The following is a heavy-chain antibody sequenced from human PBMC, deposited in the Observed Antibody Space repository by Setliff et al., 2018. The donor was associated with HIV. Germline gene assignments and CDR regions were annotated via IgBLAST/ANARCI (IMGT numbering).Heavy chain of an antibody. J-gene: IGHJ4*02. CDR2: IDWDADK. V-gene: IGHV2-70*04. Sequence: GSGPTLVNPTQTLTLTCTFSGFSLSTSGMRVSWIRQPPGKALEWLARIDWDADKFYTTSLKTRLTISKDTSKSQVVLTMTNMDPVDTATYYCAREIAAPQGFDYWGQGTLVTVSS. CDR3: AREIAAPQGFDY. D-gene: IGHD6-25*01. CDR1: GFSLSTSGMR.